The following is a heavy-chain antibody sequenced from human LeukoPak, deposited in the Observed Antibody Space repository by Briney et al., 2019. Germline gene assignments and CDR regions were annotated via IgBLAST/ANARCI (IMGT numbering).Heavy chain of an antibody. CDR3: ARVRRDAFDI. J-gene: IGHJ3*02. CDR2: IGTAGDT. Sequence: GGSLRLSCAASGFTFSSYDMHWVRQATGKGLEWVSVIGTAGDTYYPSSVKGRFTISRENAKNSLYLQMNSLRAEDTAVYYCARVRRDAFDIWGQGTLVTVSS. CDR1: GFTFSSYD. V-gene: IGHV3-13*01.